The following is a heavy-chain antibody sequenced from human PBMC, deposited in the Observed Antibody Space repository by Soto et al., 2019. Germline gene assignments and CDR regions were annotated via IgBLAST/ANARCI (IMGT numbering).Heavy chain of an antibody. D-gene: IGHD4-4*01. CDR2: LYNSVST. CDR3: AKLQPPGWIDA. J-gene: IGHJ5*01. CDR1: GDSVTRANAY. V-gene: IGHV4-61*01. Sequence: QVRLQESGPGLVKPSETLSLTCSVSGDSVTRANAYWIWLRQAPGKGLEWIGYLYNSVSTNYKPSLRSRVSLSLDTSKNQFSVNLTSVTTADSAIYYCAKLQPPGWIDAWGHGTLVAVS.